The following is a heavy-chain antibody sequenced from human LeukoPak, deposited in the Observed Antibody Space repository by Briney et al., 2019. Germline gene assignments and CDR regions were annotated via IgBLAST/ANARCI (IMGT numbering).Heavy chain of an antibody. CDR2: ISSSSSTI. D-gene: IGHD3-9*01. CDR3: AKDIRDHILTGYPDY. V-gene: IGHV3-48*04. CDR1: GFTFSSYS. J-gene: IGHJ4*02. Sequence: GGSLRLSCGASGFTFSSYSMNWVRQAPGKGLEWVSYISSSSSTIYYADSVKGRFTISRDNAKNSLYLQMNSLRAEDTALYYCAKDIRDHILTGYPDYWGQGTLVTVSS.